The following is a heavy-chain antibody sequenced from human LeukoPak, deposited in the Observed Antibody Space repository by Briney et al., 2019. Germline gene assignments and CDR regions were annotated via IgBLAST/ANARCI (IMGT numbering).Heavy chain of an antibody. V-gene: IGHV4-34*01. Sequence: SETLSLTCAVYGGSFSGYYWSWIRQPPGKGLEWIGEINHSGSTNYNPSLKSRVTISVDTSKNQFSLKLSSVTAADTAVYYCASGYYYDPWWFDPWGQGTLVTVSS. CDR2: INHSGST. D-gene: IGHD3-3*01. CDR1: GGSFSGYY. J-gene: IGHJ5*02. CDR3: ASGYYYDPWWFDP.